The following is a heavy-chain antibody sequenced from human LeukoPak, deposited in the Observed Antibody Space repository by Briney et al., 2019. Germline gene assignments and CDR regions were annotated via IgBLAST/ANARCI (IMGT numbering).Heavy chain of an antibody. CDR1: GGSISSGSYY. CDR2: IYTSGST. D-gene: IGHD6-13*01. V-gene: IGHV4-61*02. J-gene: IGHJ4*02. CDR3: ARHRKGSSWFKQYYFDY. Sequence: PSQTLSLTCTVSGGSISSGSYYWSWIRQPAGKGLEWIGRIYTSGSTNYNPSLKSRVTISVDTSKNQFSLKLSSVTAADTAVYYCARHRKGSSWFKQYYFDYWGQGTLVTVSS.